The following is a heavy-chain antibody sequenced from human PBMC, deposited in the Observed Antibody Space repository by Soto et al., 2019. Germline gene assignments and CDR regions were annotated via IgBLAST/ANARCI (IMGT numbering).Heavy chain of an antibody. V-gene: IGHV3-7*03. CDR3: ARESSSGWYFFDY. CDR1: GFIFSSHW. J-gene: IGHJ4*02. CDR2: IKQDGSEK. D-gene: IGHD6-19*01. Sequence: TGGSLRLSCGASGFIFSSHWMSWARQAPGKGLEWVANIKQDGSEKYYVDSVKGRFTISRDNAKNSLYLQVSSLRAEDTAVYYCARESSSGWYFFDYWGQGTLVTVSS.